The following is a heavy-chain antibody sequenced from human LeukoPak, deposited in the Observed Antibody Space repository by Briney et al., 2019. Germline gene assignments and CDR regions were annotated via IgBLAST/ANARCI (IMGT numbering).Heavy chain of an antibody. CDR1: GFTFSSYE. CDR3: ARETYYYDSSGYYYRYYFDY. Sequence: PGGSLRLSXAASGFTFSSYEMNWVRQAPGKGLEWVSYISSSGSTIYYADSVKGRFTISRDNAKNSLYLQMNSLRAEDTAVYYCARETYYYDSSGYYYRYYFDYWGQGTLVTVSS. V-gene: IGHV3-48*03. D-gene: IGHD3-22*01. J-gene: IGHJ4*02. CDR2: ISSSGSTI.